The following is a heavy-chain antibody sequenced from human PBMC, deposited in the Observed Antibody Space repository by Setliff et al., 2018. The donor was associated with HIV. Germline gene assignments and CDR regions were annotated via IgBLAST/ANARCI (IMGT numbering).Heavy chain of an antibody. J-gene: IGHJ6*04. Sequence: SETLSLTCAVSRSYISGSYYWAWIRQPPGKGLEWIGNIYPSGSIHPSGAINYNPSLKGRVTISLDTSNNQFSLKVNSVTAADTAIYDCARGGPTVAYGVDVWGKGTTVTVSS. D-gene: IGHD4-17*01. CDR2: IYPSGSIHPSGAI. CDR1: RSYISGSYY. CDR3: ARGGPTVAYGVDV. V-gene: IGHV4-38-2*01.